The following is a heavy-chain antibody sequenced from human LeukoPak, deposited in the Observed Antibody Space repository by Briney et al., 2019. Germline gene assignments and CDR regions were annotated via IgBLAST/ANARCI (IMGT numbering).Heavy chain of an antibody. V-gene: IGHV1-69*04. CDR2: IIPILGIA. Sequence: SVKVSCKASGGTFSSYTISWVRQAPGQGLEWMGRIIPILGIANYAQKFQGRVTITADKSTSTAYVELSSLRSEDTAVYYCAKDDLLCLGGGNCYGDYYYYMDVWGKGTTVTVSS. D-gene: IGHD2-21*01. CDR1: GGTFSSYT. CDR3: AKDDLLCLGGGNCYGDYYYYMDV. J-gene: IGHJ6*03.